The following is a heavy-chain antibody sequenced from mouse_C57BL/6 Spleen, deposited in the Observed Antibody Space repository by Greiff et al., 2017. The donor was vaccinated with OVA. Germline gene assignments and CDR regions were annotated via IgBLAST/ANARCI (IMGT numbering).Heavy chain of an antibody. CDR2: IHPNSGST. CDR1: GYTFTSYW. CDR3: SRQDLREAVAPSWFAY. J-gene: IGHJ3*01. Sequence: QVQLQQPGAELVKPGASVKLSCKASGYTFTSYWMHWVKQRPGQGLEWIGMIHPNSGSTNYNEKFKSKATLTVGKSSSTAYMQLSSRTSEDSAVYYCSRQDLREAVAPSWFAYWGQGTLVTVSA. D-gene: IGHD3-3*01. V-gene: IGHV1-64*01.